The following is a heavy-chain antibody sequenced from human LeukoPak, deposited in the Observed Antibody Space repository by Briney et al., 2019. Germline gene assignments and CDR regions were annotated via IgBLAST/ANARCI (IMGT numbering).Heavy chain of an antibody. V-gene: IGHV1-2*02. CDR2: INPNSGGT. CDR1: GYTFTSYY. CDR3: ARRRAAAIYFDY. Sequence: GASVKVSFKASGYTFTSYYMHWVRQAPGQGLEWMGWINPNSGGTNYAQKFQGRVTMTRDTSISTAYMELSRLRSDDTAVYYCARRRAAAIYFDYWGQGTLVTVSS. J-gene: IGHJ4*02. D-gene: IGHD2-2*01.